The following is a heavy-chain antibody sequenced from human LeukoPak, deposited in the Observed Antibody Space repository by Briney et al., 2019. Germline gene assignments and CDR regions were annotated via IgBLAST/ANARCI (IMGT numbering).Heavy chain of an antibody. CDR2: INYSGST. CDR3: ARDPDYSPQFFYYYYYVDV. J-gene: IGHJ6*03. D-gene: IGHD4-11*01. V-gene: IGHV4-39*07. Sequence: SETLSLTCAVSGGSISSSSYYWGWIRQPPGKGLEWIGNINYSGSTYYNPSLKSRVTISVDTSKNHFSLKLSSVTAADTAVYYCARDPDYSPQFFYYYYYVDVWGTGTTVTVSS. CDR1: GGSISSSSYY.